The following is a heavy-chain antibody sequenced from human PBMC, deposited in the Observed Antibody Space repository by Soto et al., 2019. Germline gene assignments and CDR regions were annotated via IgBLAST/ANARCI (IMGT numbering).Heavy chain of an antibody. D-gene: IGHD6-6*01. Sequence: QVQLVQSGAEVKKPGASVKASCKATGYTFTSNGISWVRQAPGQGLERMGRISDYNGNTNYAQKLQGRGTMTTDTSTSTAYMELRSLRADDTAVYYCARGIIAARPRDYWGQGTLVTVSS. CDR1: GYTFTSNG. J-gene: IGHJ4*02. V-gene: IGHV1-18*01. CDR3: ARGIIAARPRDY. CDR2: ISDYNGNT.